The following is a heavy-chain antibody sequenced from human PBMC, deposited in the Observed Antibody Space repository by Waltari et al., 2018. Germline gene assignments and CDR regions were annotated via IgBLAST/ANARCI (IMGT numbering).Heavy chain of an antibody. CDR3: ARVARRTYRSPVPGRHYYYGMDV. J-gene: IGHJ6*02. CDR1: GFTFSSYW. D-gene: IGHD1-1*01. Sequence: EEQLVESGGGLVQPGDSLRLSCAASGFTFSSYWMNWVRQAPGKGPLGVSRISCEASDTTYGDSGKGRVTSARDNAKNTLYLQRNRLRAEDTAVYYCARVARRTYRSPVPGRHYYYGMDVWGQGTTVTVSS. CDR2: ISCEASDT. V-gene: IGHV3-74*03.